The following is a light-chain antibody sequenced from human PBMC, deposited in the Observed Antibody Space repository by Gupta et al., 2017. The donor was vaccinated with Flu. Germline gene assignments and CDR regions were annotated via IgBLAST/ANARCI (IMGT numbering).Light chain of an antibody. CDR1: RSVSSN. J-gene: IGKJ1*01. CDR3: QQYNIWPPWT. CDR2: GAS. V-gene: IGKV3-15*01. Sequence: EIVMTQSPAILSVSPGERATLSCRASRSVSSNLAWYQQKPGQAPRLLILGASTRAAGIPARFSGRGSETEFTLTISGLQSEDFAVYYCQQYNIWPPWTFGQGTKVEIK.